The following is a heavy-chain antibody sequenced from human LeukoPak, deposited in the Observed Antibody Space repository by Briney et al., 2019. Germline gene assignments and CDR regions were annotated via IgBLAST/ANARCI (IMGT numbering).Heavy chain of an antibody. CDR2: ISWNSGSI. J-gene: IGHJ4*02. CDR3: AKAGYSSGWMMGAFDY. Sequence: GRSLRLSCAASGFTFDDYAMHWVRQAPGKGLEWVSGISWNSGSIGYADSVKGRFTISRDNAKNSLYLQMNSLRAEDMALYYCAKAGYSSGWMMGAFDYWGQGTLVTVSS. D-gene: IGHD6-19*01. CDR1: GFTFDDYA. V-gene: IGHV3-9*03.